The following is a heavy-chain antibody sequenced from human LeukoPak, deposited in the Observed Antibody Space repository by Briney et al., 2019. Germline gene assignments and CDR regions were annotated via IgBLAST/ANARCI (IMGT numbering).Heavy chain of an antibody. D-gene: IGHD6-13*01. CDR2: IIPIFGTA. Sequence: SVKVSCKASGYTFTSYGISWVRQAPGQGLEWMGGIIPIFGTANYAQKFQGRVTITADESTSTAYMELSSLRSEDTAVYYCARDRVVGSSWYYFDYWGQGTLVTVSS. J-gene: IGHJ4*02. CDR3: ARDRVVGSSWYYFDY. CDR1: GYTFTSYG. V-gene: IGHV1-69*13.